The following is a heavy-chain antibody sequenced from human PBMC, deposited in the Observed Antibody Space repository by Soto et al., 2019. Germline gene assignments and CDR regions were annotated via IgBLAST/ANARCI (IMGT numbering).Heavy chain of an antibody. Sequence: SETLSLTCAVSGASIISSDWWHWVRQPPGKGLEWIGEMSHSGTTIYNPSLKGRATISVDVSKNHFSLNLTSVTAADTAVYYCARDFKAPKDAWAFDYWGRGTLVTVSS. CDR1: GASIISSDW. V-gene: IGHV4-4*02. CDR2: MSHSGTT. D-gene: IGHD3-16*01. J-gene: IGHJ4*02. CDR3: ARDFKAPKDAWAFDY.